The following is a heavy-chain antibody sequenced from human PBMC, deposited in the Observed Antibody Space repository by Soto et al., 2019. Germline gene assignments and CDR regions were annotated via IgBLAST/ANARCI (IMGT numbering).Heavy chain of an antibody. V-gene: IGHV3-23*01. D-gene: IGHD2-15*01. J-gene: IGHJ1*01. Sequence: HPGGSLRLSCAASGFTFSSYAMSWVRQAPGKGLEWVSAISGSGGSTYYADSVKGRFTISRDNSKNTLYLQMNSLRAEDTAVYYCAKRDIVVVVAATPFQHWGQGTLVTVSS. CDR3: AKRDIVVVVAATPFQH. CDR1: GFTFSSYA. CDR2: ISGSGGST.